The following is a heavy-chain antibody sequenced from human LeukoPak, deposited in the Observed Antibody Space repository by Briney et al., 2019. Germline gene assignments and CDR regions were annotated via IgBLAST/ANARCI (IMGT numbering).Heavy chain of an antibody. D-gene: IGHD3-22*01. CDR2: IYTSGST. Sequence: SEALSLTCTVSGGSISSYYWSWIRQPAGKGLEWIGRIYTSGSTNYNPSLKSRVTMSVDTSKNQFSLKLSSVTAADTAVYYCARVEYCYDSSGYYGWFDPWGQGTLVTVSS. J-gene: IGHJ5*02. CDR1: GGSISSYY. V-gene: IGHV4-4*07. CDR3: ARVEYCYDSSGYYGWFDP.